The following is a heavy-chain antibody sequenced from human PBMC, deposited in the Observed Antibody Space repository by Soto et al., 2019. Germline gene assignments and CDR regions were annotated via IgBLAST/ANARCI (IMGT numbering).Heavy chain of an antibody. CDR1: GFIFSDYG. D-gene: IGHD6-19*01. Sequence: QVRLVESGGGVVPPGRSLRLSCVASGFIFSDYGLNWVRQAPGKGLEWVAITWFDGSVEFYADSVKGRFTISRDNSKNTVYLQMNSLRDDDTAMYFSARDAAHIDSSGNFDYWGQGTQVTVSS. J-gene: IGHJ4*02. CDR2: TWFDGSVE. CDR3: ARDAAHIDSSGNFDY. V-gene: IGHV3-33*01.